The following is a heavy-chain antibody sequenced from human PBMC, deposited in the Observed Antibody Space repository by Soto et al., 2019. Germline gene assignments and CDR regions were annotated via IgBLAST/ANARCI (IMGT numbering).Heavy chain of an antibody. V-gene: IGHV1-18*04. D-gene: IGHD5-12*01. CDR1: GYIYTSNG. J-gene: IGHJ3*02. CDR2: ISAYNGNT. CDR3: AIYFPKYRGYDPQEAFHN. Sequence: ASVKRSCKASGYIYTSNGISWVRQAPGQEIEWMGWISAYNGNTNYAQKRQGRVTMTTDTSTSKAYIELRSLRSDDTAGYYCAIYFPKYRGYDPQEAFHNWGQGTKGPVSS.